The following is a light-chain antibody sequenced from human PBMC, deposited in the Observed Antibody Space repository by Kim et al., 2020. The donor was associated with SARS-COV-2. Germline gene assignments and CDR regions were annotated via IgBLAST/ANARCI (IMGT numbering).Light chain of an antibody. V-gene: IGLV3-19*01. Sequence: LGQTVRITCQGDSLRSYYASWYQQKPGQAPVLVIYGKNNRPSGITDRFSGSSSGNTASLTITGAQAEDEADYYCNSRDSSGNHHYVFGTGTKVTVL. CDR2: GKN. CDR1: SLRSYY. CDR3: NSRDSSGNHHYV. J-gene: IGLJ1*01.